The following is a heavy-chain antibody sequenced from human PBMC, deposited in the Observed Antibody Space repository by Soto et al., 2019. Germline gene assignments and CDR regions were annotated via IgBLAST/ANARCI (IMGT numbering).Heavy chain of an antibody. D-gene: IGHD1-26*01. Sequence: LGGSLRLSCAASGFTFSSFGMHWVRQSPGKGLEWVAVIWYDGSNEYYADSVKGRFTISRDNSKNTLYLQMNSLRAEDTAVYYCARDRGVGATKAFDYWGQGTLVTVSS. J-gene: IGHJ4*02. CDR1: GFTFSSFG. CDR3: ARDRGVGATKAFDY. CDR2: IWYDGSNE. V-gene: IGHV3-33*01.